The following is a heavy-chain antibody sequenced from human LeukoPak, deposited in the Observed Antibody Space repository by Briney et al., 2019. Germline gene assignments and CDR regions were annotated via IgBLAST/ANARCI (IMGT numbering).Heavy chain of an antibody. V-gene: IGHV4-59*08. CDR3: ARHRDYYDT. CDR2: IYYSGNT. D-gene: IGHD3-22*01. J-gene: IGHJ4*01. Sequence: PSETLSLTCSVSGGSISNYYWTWIRQPPGKGLEWIGYIYYSGNTNYNPSLKSRVTISLDTSKNQLSLKLTSVTAADTAVYFCARHRDYYDTWGRGTLVTVSS. CDR1: GGSISNYY.